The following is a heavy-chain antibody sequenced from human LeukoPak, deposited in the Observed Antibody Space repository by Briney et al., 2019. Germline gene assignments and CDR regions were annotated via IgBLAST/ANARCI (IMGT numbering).Heavy chain of an antibody. J-gene: IGHJ4*02. CDR2: ISSSGTTI. D-gene: IGHD5-12*01. CDR1: GFTFSSSE. V-gene: IGHV3-48*03. CDR3: VRDSPGYGAYDFD. Sequence: GGSLRLSCAASGFTFSSSEMNWVLQAPGKGLEWVSYISSSGTTIYYADAVKGRFTTSRDNAKNSLYLQMNNLSAEDTAVYYCVRDSPGYGAYDFDWGQGTLVTVSS.